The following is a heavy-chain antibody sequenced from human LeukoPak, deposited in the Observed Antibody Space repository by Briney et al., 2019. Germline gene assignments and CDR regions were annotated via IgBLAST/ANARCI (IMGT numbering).Heavy chain of an antibody. CDR3: AKSGSLRGYSYGHIDY. V-gene: IGHV3-30*18. CDR2: ISYDGSNK. J-gene: IGHJ4*02. CDR1: GFPFRSYA. Sequence: GGSLRLSCAASGFPFRSYATHWVRQAPGKGLEWVAVISYDGSNKYYADSVKGRFTISRDNSKNTLYLQMNSLRAEDTAVYYCAKSGSLRGYSYGHIDYWGQGTLVTVSS. D-gene: IGHD5-18*01.